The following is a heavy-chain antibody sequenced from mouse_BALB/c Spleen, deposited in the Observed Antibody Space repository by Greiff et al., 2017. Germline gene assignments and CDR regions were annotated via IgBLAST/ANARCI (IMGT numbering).Heavy chain of an antibody. CDR2: IDPETGGT. D-gene: IGHD2-3*01. J-gene: IGHJ4*01. CDR3: TMNDGYYLYAMDY. V-gene: IGHV1-15*01. CDR1: GYTFTDYE. Sequence: QVQLQQSGAELVRPGASVTLSCKASGYTFTDYEMHWVKQTPVHGLEWIGAIDPETGGTAYNQKFKGKATLTADKSSSTAYMELRSLTSEDSAVYYCTMNDGYYLYAMDYWGQGTSGTVSS.